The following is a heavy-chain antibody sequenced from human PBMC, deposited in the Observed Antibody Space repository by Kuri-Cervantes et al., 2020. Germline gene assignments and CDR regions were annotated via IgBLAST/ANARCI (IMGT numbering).Heavy chain of an antibody. Sequence: LSLTCAASGFTFSTYTIHWVRQAPGKGLEYVSAITGDGSGTFYAGSVRGRFTISRDNSKNTLYLQMGGLRAEDMAVYYCARETSRALVDWGQGTLVTVSS. CDR1: GFTFSTYT. CDR3: ARETSRALVD. V-gene: IGHV3-64*02. CDR2: ITGDGSGT. J-gene: IGHJ4*02.